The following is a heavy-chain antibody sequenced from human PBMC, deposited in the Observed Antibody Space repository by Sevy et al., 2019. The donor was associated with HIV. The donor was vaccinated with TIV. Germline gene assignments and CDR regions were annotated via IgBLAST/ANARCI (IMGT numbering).Heavy chain of an antibody. CDR2: IYSGGNT. CDR1: GFTVSSNS. CDR3: ARGVYSSNWYFSV. J-gene: IGHJ4*02. Sequence: GGSLRLSCAASGFTVSSNSMSWVRQTPGKGVEWVSIIYSGGNTYYADSVKGRFTISRDNSKNMLYLQMNSLRAEDTAVYYCARGVYSSNWYFSVWGQGTLVTVSS. V-gene: IGHV3-53*01. D-gene: IGHD6-13*01.